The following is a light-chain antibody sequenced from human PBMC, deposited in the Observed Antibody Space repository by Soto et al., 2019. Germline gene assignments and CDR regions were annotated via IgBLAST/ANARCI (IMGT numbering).Light chain of an antibody. CDR3: QQRSNWST. CDR2: DAS. J-gene: IGKJ4*01. CDR1: QSVSSY. Sequence: EIVLTQSPATLSLSPGERATLSCRASQSVSSYLAWYQQKPGQAPRLLTYDASNRATGIPARFSGSGSGTDYTLPISSLEPEDFAVYYCQQRSNWSTFGGGTKVEIK. V-gene: IGKV3-11*01.